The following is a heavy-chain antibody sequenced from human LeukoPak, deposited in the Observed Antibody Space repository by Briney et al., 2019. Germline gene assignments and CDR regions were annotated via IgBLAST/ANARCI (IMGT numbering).Heavy chain of an antibody. Sequence: SETLSLTCTVSGGSISSYYWSWIRQPPGKGLEWIGYIYYSGSTNYNPSLKSRVTISVDTSKNQFSLKLSPVTAADTAVYYCARLGYCSGGSCYGLNWFDPWGQGTLVTVSS. CDR2: IYYSGST. CDR1: GGSISSYY. V-gene: IGHV4-59*08. CDR3: ARLGYCSGGSCYGLNWFDP. J-gene: IGHJ5*02. D-gene: IGHD2-15*01.